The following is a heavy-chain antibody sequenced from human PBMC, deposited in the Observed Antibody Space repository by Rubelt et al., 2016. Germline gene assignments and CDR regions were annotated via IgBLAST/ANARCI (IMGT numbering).Heavy chain of an antibody. Sequence: LEWVSYISSSGSTIYYADSVKGRFTISRDNAKNSLYLQMNSLRAEDTAVYYCASGYYYGSGSYYSDYWGQGTLVTVSS. CDR3: ASGYYYGSGSYYSDY. J-gene: IGHJ4*02. V-gene: IGHV3-11*04. D-gene: IGHD3-10*01. CDR2: ISSSGSTI.